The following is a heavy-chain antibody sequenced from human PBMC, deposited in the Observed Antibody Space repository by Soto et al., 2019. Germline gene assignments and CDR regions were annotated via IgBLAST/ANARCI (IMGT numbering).Heavy chain of an antibody. CDR1: GYSFTSYW. D-gene: IGHD3-9*01. V-gene: IGHV5-10-1*01. Sequence: GESLKISCKGSGYSFTSYWISWVRQMPGKGLEWMGRIDPHDSHINYSPSFQGHVTISGDKSISTAYLQWSTLKASDTAMYYCARTGPGYPYYYAMDVWGQGTTVTVSS. CDR3: ARTGPGYPYYYAMDV. J-gene: IGHJ6*02. CDR2: IDPHDSHI.